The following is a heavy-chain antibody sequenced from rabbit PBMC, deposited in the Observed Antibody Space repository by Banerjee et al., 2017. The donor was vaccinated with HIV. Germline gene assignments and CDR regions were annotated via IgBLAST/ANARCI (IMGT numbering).Heavy chain of an antibody. CDR1: GFSFSSNYW. CDR3: ARDPYVTYVGYGYGFNL. Sequence: QEQLEESGGDLVKPEGSLTLTCTASGFSFSSNYWLCWVRQAPGKGLEWIACIGAGSTYYATWAKGRFTISKTSSTTVTLQMTSLTAADTATYFCARDPYVTYVGYGYGFNLWGPGTLVTVS. V-gene: IGHV1S45*01. CDR2: IGAGST. J-gene: IGHJ4*01. D-gene: IGHD6-1*01.